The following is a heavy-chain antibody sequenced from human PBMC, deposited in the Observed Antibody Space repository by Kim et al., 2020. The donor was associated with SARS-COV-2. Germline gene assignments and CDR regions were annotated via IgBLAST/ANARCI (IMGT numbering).Heavy chain of an antibody. D-gene: IGHD6-13*01. CDR1: GFTFSNYG. V-gene: IGHV3-23*03. CDR3: AKAQNWACSSALDY. CDR2: IYSGGSIT. J-gene: IGHJ4*02. Sequence: GGSLRLSCAASGFTFSNYGMAWVRQAPGKGLEWVSGIYSGGSITYYADSVKGRFTISRDNSKSTLYLQINILRVEDAAIYYCAKAQNWACSSALDYWGQGTLVTVSS.